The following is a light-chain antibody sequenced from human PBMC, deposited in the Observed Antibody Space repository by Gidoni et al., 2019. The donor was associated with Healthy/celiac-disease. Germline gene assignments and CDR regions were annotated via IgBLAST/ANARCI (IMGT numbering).Light chain of an antibody. CDR3: QQSYSTPFT. J-gene: IGKJ3*01. CDR1: QSISSY. V-gene: IGKV1-39*01. CDR2: AAS. Sequence: QLTQSPSSLSESVGDRVTITCRASQSISSYLNWYQQKPGKAPKLLIYAASSLQSGVPSRFSGSGSGTDFTLTISSLQPEDFATYYCQQSYSTPFTFGPGTKVEIK.